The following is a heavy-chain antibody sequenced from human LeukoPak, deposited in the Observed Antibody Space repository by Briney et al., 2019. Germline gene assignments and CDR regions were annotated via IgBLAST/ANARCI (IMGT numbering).Heavy chain of an antibody. CDR2: IRYDGSNK. Sequence: GGSLRLSCAASGFTFSSYAMHWVRQAPGKGLEWVAFIRYDGSNKYYADSAKGRFTISRDNSKNTLYLQMNSLRAEDTAVYYCAKDPSILEWLHYFDYWGQGTLVTVSS. D-gene: IGHD3-3*01. CDR3: AKDPSILEWLHYFDY. CDR1: GFTFSSYA. J-gene: IGHJ4*02. V-gene: IGHV3-30*02.